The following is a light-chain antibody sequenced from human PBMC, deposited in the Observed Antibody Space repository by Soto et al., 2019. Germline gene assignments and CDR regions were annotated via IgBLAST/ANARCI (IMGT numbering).Light chain of an antibody. CDR3: QQYNNWPPIT. Sequence: EIGLTQSPATLSLSPGEMATLSCRASQSISRYLAWYQQKPGQAPRLLIYGASTRATGIPARFSGSGSGTEFTLTISSLQSEDFAVYYCQQYNNWPPITFGQGTRLEIK. V-gene: IGKV3D-15*01. CDR1: QSISRY. J-gene: IGKJ5*01. CDR2: GAS.